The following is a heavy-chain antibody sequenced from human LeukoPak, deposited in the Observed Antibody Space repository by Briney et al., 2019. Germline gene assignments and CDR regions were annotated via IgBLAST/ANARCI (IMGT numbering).Heavy chain of an antibody. D-gene: IGHD2-15*01. Sequence: PSETLSLTCAVSGGSISSGGYSWSWIRQPPGKGLEWIGYIYHSGSTYYNPSLKSRVTISVDRSKNQFSLKLSSVTAADTAVYYCARKYCSGGSCPFDYWGQGTLVTVSS. V-gene: IGHV4-30-2*01. CDR1: GGSISSGGYS. CDR3: ARKYCSGGSCPFDY. CDR2: IYHSGST. J-gene: IGHJ4*02.